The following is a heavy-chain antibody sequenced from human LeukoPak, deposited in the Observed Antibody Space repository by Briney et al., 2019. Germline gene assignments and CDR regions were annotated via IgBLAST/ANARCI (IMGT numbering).Heavy chain of an antibody. J-gene: IGHJ4*02. CDR3: AKVIGYYDSSGFHY. D-gene: IGHD3-22*01. Sequence: GGSLRLSCAASGLTFSSYTMSWVRQVPGKGLEWVSAISGYGGGTYYADSVKGRFTISRDNSKNTLYLQMNSLRADDTAVYYCAKVIGYYDSSGFHYWGQGTLVTVSS. CDR2: ISGYGGGT. V-gene: IGHV3-23*01. CDR1: GLTFSSYT.